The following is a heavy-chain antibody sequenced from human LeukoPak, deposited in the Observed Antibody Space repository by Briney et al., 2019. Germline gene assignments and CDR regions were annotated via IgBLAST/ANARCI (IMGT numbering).Heavy chain of an antibody. D-gene: IGHD6-13*01. CDR1: GFTVSDNY. J-gene: IGHJ5*02. Sequence: PGGSLRLSCEASGFTVSDNYINWIRQAPGKGLEWVAAIFSGGGTYYIDSVKGRLTISRDNAKNTLYLQMNSLRAEDTAMYYCARSAVASGINYFDPWGQGTLVTVSS. CDR3: ARSAVASGINYFDP. CDR2: IFSGGGT. V-gene: IGHV3-53*01.